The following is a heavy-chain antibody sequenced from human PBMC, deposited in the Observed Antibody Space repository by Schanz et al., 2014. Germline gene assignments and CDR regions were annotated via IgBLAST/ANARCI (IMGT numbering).Heavy chain of an antibody. Sequence: QVHLVQSESELKNPGASVKVSCKTSGYSFSTYAMNWVRQAPGQGLEWMGWINTKTGNPTYAQGVTGRFVFSLDTSVSATHLQITNLKADDTAVYYCARGYCAGTSCPIFDYWGQGTLVTVSS. CDR1: GYSFSTYA. V-gene: IGHV7-4-1*02. CDR3: ARGYCAGTSCPIFDY. CDR2: INTKTGNP. J-gene: IGHJ4*02. D-gene: IGHD2-2*01.